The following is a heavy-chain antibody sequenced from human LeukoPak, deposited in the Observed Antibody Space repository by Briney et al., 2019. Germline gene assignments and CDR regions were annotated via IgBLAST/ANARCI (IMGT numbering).Heavy chain of an antibody. CDR3: ASLSLIDV. CDR2: INPNSGGT. J-gene: IGHJ6*04. CDR1: GYTFTGYY. Sequence: ASVKVSCKASGYTFTGYYMHWVRQATGQGLEWMGWINPNSGGTNYAQKFQGRVTMTRDTSIRTAYRELGRLRSDDTAVEYGASLSLIDVGGKGTTVTVSA. V-gene: IGHV1-2*02.